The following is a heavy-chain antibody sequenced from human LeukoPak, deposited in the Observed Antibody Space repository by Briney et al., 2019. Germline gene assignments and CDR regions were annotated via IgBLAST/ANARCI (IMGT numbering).Heavy chain of an antibody. V-gene: IGHV3-30*04. D-gene: IGHD4-23*01. CDR3: AKDRRGNSISAFDI. CDR2: ISYDGSNK. Sequence: GGSLRLSCAASGFTFSSYAMHWVRQAPGKGLEWVAVISYDGSNKNYADSVKGRFTISRDNSKNTLYLQMNSLRAEDTAVYYCAKDRRGNSISAFDIWGQGTMVTVSS. CDR1: GFTFSSYA. J-gene: IGHJ3*02.